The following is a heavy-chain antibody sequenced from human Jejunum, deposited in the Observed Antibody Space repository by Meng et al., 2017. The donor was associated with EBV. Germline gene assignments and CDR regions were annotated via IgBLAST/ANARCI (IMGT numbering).Heavy chain of an antibody. Sequence: QFPLKESRPTLVKPTPTLTLTLTFSGFSLSTGGVGVGWIRQPPGKALEWLAVIYWGDDKRYSPSLKSRLTITKDTSKNQVVLTMTNMDPVDTATYYCAHIEGGGNSGFLDYWGQGTLVTVSS. V-gene: IGHV2-5*02. D-gene: IGHD4-23*01. CDR3: AHIEGGGNSGFLDY. CDR1: GFSLSTGGVG. CDR2: IYWGDDK. J-gene: IGHJ4*02.